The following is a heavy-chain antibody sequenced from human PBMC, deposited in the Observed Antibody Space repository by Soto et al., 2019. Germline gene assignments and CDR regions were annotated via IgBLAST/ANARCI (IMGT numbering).Heavy chain of an antibody. J-gene: IGHJ3*02. D-gene: IGHD3-3*01. CDR1: GGSISSYY. Sequence: SETLSLTCTDSGGSISSYYWSWIRQPPGKGLEWIGYIYYSGSTNYNPSLKSRDTISVETSKNQFSLKLSSVTAADTAVYYCARRSDDFWSGYYGSPAFDIWGQGTMVSVSS. CDR2: IYYSGST. V-gene: IGHV4-59*01. CDR3: ARRSDDFWSGYYGSPAFDI.